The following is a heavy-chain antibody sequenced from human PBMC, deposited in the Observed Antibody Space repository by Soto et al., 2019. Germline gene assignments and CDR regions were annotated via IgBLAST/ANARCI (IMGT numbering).Heavy chain of an antibody. CDR1: GGTFSSYA. Sequence: VKVSCTASGGTFSSYAISWVRQAPGQGLEWMGGIIPIFGTANYAQKFQGRVTITADESTSTAYMELSSLRSEDTAVYYCARGSIAAALTPFDYWGQGTLVTVSS. V-gene: IGHV1-69*01. D-gene: IGHD6-13*01. CDR2: IIPIFGTA. J-gene: IGHJ4*02. CDR3: ARGSIAAALTPFDY.